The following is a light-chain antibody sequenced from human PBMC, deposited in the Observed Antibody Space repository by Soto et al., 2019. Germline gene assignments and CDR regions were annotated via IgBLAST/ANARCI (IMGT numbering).Light chain of an antibody. CDR2: NSD. CDR1: SSNIGSDT. J-gene: IGLJ3*02. CDR3: AAWDDSLNGGV. Sequence: QSVLTQPPSASGTPGQRVTISCSGSSSNIGSDTVNWYQQLPGTAPKLLIYNSDQRPSGVPDRFSGSKSGTSASLAISGLQSEDEADYYCAAWDDSLNGGVFGGGTKLTVL. V-gene: IGLV1-44*01.